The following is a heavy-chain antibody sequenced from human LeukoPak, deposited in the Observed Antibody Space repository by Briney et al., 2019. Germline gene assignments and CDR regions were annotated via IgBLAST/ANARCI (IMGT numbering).Heavy chain of an antibody. D-gene: IGHD3-16*01. J-gene: IGHJ4*02. CDR3: ARAPRYDYAMYYFDY. CDR1: GYTFTSYA. Sequence: ASVKISCKASGYTFTSYAMNWVRQAPGQGLEWMGWINTNTGNPTYAQGFTGRFVFSLDTSVSTAYQQISSLKAEDTAVYYCARAPRYDYAMYYFDYWGQGTLVTVSS. CDR2: INTNTGNP. V-gene: IGHV7-4-1*02.